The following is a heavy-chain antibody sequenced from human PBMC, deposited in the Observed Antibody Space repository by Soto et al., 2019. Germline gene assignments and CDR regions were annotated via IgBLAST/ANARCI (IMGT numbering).Heavy chain of an antibody. Sequence: ETLSLTCAVYGGSFSGYYWSWIRQPPGKGLEWIGEINHSGSTNYNPSLKSRVTISVDTSKNQFSLKLSSVTAADTAVYYCARTTFSSSWHGVDYWGQGTLVTVSS. D-gene: IGHD6-13*01. CDR3: ARTTFSSSWHGVDY. CDR2: INHSGST. V-gene: IGHV4-34*01. CDR1: GGSFSGYY. J-gene: IGHJ4*02.